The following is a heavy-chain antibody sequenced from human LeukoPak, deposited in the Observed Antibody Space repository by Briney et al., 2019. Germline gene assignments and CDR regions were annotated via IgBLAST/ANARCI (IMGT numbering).Heavy chain of an antibody. V-gene: IGHV3-20*04. D-gene: IGHD3-10*01. Sequence: GGSLRLSCAASGFTFDDYGMSWVRQAPGKGLEWVSGINWNGGSIGYADSVKGRFTISRDNAKNSLYLQMNSLRAEDTALYYCAKDIFTMVRGVVDYWGQGTLVTVSS. J-gene: IGHJ4*02. CDR3: AKDIFTMVRGVVDY. CDR2: INWNGGSI. CDR1: GFTFDDYG.